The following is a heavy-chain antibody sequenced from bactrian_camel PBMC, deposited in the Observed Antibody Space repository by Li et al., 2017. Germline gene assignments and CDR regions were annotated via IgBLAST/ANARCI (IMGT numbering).Heavy chain of an antibody. D-gene: IGHD2*01. CDR1: VASFYC. CDR3: AARGPYCYTKLSVADFTY. V-gene: IGHV3S53*01. CDR2: IDDVGST. J-gene: IGHJ6*01. Sequence: HVQLVESGGGSVQPGGSLRLSCSASVASFYCMGWYRQSPGKEREAVAAIDDVGSTSYANFAKGRFTISRDNAKNTVYLQMNSLKPEDTAMYYCAARGPYCYTKLSVADFTYWGQGTQVTVS.